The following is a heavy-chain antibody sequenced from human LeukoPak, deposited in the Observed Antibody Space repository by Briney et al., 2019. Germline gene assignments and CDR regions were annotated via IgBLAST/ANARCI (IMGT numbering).Heavy chain of an antibody. D-gene: IGHD3-3*01. Sequence: SETLSLTCAVYGGSFSGYYWSWIRQPPGKGLEWIGEINHSGSTNYNPSLKSRVTISVDTSKNQFSLKLSSVTAADTAVYYCARDFPRGSDFWSGYLPFQHWGQGTLVTVSS. J-gene: IGHJ1*01. CDR1: GGSFSGYY. CDR3: ARDFPRGSDFWSGYLPFQH. CDR2: INHSGST. V-gene: IGHV4-34*01.